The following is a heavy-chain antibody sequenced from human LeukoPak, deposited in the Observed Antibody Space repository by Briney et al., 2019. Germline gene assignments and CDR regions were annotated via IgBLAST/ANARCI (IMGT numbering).Heavy chain of an antibody. Sequence: SETLSLTCAVSGGSISTYYWSWIRQPPGRGLEWIGFIYNSGSTNYNPSLKSRVTISADTSKNQFSLRLSSVTAADTAVYYCAYSGSFPRGWFDPWGQGTLVTVSS. J-gene: IGHJ5*02. V-gene: IGHV4-59*01. CDR1: GGSISTYY. CDR3: AYSGSFPRGWFDP. D-gene: IGHD1-26*01. CDR2: IYNSGST.